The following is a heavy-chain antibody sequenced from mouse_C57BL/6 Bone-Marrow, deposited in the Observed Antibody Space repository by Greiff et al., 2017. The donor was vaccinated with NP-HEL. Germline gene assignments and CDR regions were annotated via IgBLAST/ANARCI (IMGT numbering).Heavy chain of an antibody. Sequence: VTLKECGPGILQSSPTLSLSCSFSGFSLSTSGMGVSWIRQPSGKGLEWLAHIYWDDDKRYNPSLKSRLTISKDTSRNQVFLKITSVDTADTATYYCARQLGRSFDYWGQGTTLTVSS. CDR3: ARQLGRSFDY. CDR2: IYWDDDK. J-gene: IGHJ2*01. CDR1: GFSLSTSGMG. V-gene: IGHV8-12*01. D-gene: IGHD4-1*02.